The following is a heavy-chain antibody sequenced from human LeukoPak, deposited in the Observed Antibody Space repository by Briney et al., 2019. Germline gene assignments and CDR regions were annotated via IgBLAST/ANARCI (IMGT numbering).Heavy chain of an antibody. CDR3: AAFGVVLDY. Sequence: GGSLRLSCAASGFTFSSYSMNWVRQAPGKGLEWVSSISSSSSYIYYADLVKGRFTISRDNAKNSLYLQMNSLRAEDTAVYYCAAFGVVLDYWGQGTLVTVSS. CDR1: GFTFSSYS. V-gene: IGHV3-21*01. J-gene: IGHJ4*02. CDR2: ISSSSSYI. D-gene: IGHD3-3*01.